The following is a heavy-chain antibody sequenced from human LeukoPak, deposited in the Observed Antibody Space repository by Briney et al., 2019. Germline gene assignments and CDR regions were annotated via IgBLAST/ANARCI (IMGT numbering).Heavy chain of an antibody. D-gene: IGHD3-3*01. V-gene: IGHV4-59*01. CDR3: ARVKPDDFWSGYTRPFDY. CDR2: IYYSGST. CDR1: GCSISSYY. J-gene: IGHJ4*02. Sequence: PSETLSLTCTVSGCSISSYYWSWIRQPPGKGLEWIGYIYYSGSTNYNPSLKSRVTISGDTSKNQFSLKLRSVTAADTAVYYCARVKPDDFWSGYTRPFDYWGQGTLVTVSS.